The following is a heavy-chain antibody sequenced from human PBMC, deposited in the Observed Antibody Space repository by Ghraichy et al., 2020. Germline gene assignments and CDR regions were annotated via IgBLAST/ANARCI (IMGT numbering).Heavy chain of an antibody. CDR1: GFTFSSYS. J-gene: IGHJ5*02. CDR3: ARGDVDTAMDFFDP. V-gene: IGHV3-21*01. Sequence: GESLNISCAASGFTFSSYSMNWVRQAPGKGLEWVSSISSSSSYIYYADSVKGRFTISRDNAKNSLYLQMNSLRAEDTAVYYCARGDVDTAMDFFDPWGQGTLVTVSS. CDR2: ISSSSSYI. D-gene: IGHD5-18*01.